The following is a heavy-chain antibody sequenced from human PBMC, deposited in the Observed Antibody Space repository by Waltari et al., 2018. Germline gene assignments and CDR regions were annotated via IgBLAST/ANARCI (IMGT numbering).Heavy chain of an antibody. CDR3: AKDTYYDYVWGSYRYTREYYFDY. D-gene: IGHD3-16*02. Sequence: EVQLLESGGGLVQPGGSLRLSCAASGFTFSSYAMSWVRQAPGKALEWVSAISGSGGSTYYADSVKGRFTISRDNSKNTLYLQMNSLRAEDTAVYYCAKDTYYDYVWGSYRYTREYYFDYWGQGTLVTVSS. CDR2: ISGSGGST. V-gene: IGHV3-23*01. CDR1: GFTFSSYA. J-gene: IGHJ4*02.